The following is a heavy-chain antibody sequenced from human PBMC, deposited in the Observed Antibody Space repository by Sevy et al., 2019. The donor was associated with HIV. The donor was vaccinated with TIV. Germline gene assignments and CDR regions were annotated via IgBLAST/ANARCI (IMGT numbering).Heavy chain of an antibody. J-gene: IGHJ4*02. CDR3: ARDPLLGVAREVARGGY. CDR1: GFIFSDYY. V-gene: IGHV3-11*01. D-gene: IGHD2-15*01. CDR2: ISGSGIT. Sequence: GGSLRLSCSGSGFIFSDYYMSWIRQAPGRGLEWISYISGSGITYYGDSVEGRFTISRDNARNSLYLQMNSLRADDTAVYYCARDPLLGVAREVARGGYWGQGTLVTVSS.